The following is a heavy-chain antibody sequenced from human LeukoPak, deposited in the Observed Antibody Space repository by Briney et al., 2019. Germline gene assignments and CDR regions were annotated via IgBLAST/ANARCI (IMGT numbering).Heavy chain of an antibody. J-gene: IGHJ4*02. Sequence: PGGSLRLSCSASGFTISSPWMHWVRQAPGKGLVWVSRINADGSTINYADSVDGRFTIARDNAKNTLYLQMNSLRAKDTAVYFCARGFLRRGSPVDFWGQGTPVTVTS. V-gene: IGHV3-74*01. CDR1: GFTISSPW. CDR2: INADGSTI. D-gene: IGHD2/OR15-2a*01. CDR3: ARGFLRRGSPVDF.